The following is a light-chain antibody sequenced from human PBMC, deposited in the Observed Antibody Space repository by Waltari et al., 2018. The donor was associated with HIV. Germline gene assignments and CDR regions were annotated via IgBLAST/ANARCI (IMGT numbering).Light chain of an antibody. CDR2: GAF. Sequence: EIVLTQSPGTLSLSPGERATLSCRASQSVSSDYLAWYQQKTGQAPRLLVYGAFRRATGIPDRFSGSGSGTDFTLTIRRLEAEDFAVYYCQQFGSSLPYTFGQGTKLEIK. V-gene: IGKV3-20*01. CDR3: QQFGSSLPYT. CDR1: QSVSSDY. J-gene: IGKJ2*01.